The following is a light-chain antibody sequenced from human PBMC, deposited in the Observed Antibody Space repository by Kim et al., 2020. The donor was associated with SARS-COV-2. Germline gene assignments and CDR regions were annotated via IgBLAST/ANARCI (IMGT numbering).Light chain of an antibody. J-gene: IGLJ2*01. CDR2: DVN. V-gene: IGLV2-23*02. CDR3: CSYVGSSSFA. CDR1: SSDVGNYNL. Sequence: QSVLTQPASVSGSPGQSITISCTGTSSDVGNYNLVSWYEQHPGTAPKLIIHDVNKRPSGVSDRFSGSKSGNTASLTISGLQAEDEADYFCCSYVGSSSFAFGGGTKVTVL.